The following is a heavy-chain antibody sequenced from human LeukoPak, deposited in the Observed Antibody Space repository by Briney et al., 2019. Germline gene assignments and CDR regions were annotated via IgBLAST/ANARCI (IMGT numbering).Heavy chain of an antibody. J-gene: IGHJ5*02. Sequence: KSSETLSLTCTVSGGSINSGNYYWSWIRQHPGKGLEWIGYISYSGGRYYNPPLKSRVTISIDLSKNQFSLKLTSVTAADTAVYYCARDLGGDGYNLRNWFDPWGQGTLVTVSS. D-gene: IGHD5-24*01. CDR2: ISYSGGR. CDR3: ARDLGGDGYNLRNWFDP. CDR1: GGSINSGNYY. V-gene: IGHV4-31*03.